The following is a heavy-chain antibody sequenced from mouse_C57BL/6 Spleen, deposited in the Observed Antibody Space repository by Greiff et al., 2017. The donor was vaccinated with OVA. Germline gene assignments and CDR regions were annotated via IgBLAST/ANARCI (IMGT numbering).Heavy chain of an antibody. V-gene: IGHV1-61*01. CDR2: IYPSDSET. CDR1: GYTFTSYW. D-gene: IGHD2-13*01. CDR3: ARDGLYWYFDV. J-gene: IGHJ1*03. Sequence: VQLQQPGAELVRPGSSVKLSCKASGYTFTSYWMDWVKQRPGQGLEWIGNIYPSDSETHYNQKFKDKATLTVDKSSSTAYMQLSSLTSEDSAVYYCARDGLYWYFDVWGTGTTVTVSS.